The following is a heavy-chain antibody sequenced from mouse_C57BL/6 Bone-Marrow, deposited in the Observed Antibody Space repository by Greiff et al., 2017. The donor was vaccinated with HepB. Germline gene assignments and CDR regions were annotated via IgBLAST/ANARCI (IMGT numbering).Heavy chain of an antibody. CDR3: ARRRFTTVVAPGYFDV. CDR1: GFTFSDYG. D-gene: IGHD1-1*01. V-gene: IGHV5-17*01. J-gene: IGHJ1*03. CDR2: ISSGSSTI. Sequence: DVHLVESGGGLVKPGGSLKLSCAASGFTFSDYGMHWVHQAPEKGLEWVAYISSGSSTIYYADTVKGRFTISRDNAKKTLFLQMTSLRSEDTAMYYCARRRFTTVVAPGYFDVWGTGTTVTVSS.